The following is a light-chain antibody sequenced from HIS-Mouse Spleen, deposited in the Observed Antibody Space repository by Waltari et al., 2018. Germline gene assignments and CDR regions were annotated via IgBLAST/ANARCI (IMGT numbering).Light chain of an antibody. J-gene: IGLJ1*01. V-gene: IGLV3-1*01. CDR2: QDS. CDR1: KVGDKY. Sequence: SYELTQSPSVSVSPGQTASITCSGDKVGDKYACWYQQKPGQSPVLVIYQDSKRPSGIPERFSGSNSGNTATLTISGTQAMDEADYYCQAWDSSTYVFGTGTKVTVL. CDR3: QAWDSSTYV.